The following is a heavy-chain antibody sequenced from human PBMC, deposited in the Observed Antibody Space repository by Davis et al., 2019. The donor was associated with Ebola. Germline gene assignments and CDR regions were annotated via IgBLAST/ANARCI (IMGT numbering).Heavy chain of an antibody. Sequence: MPSETLSLTCAVYGGSFSGYYWSWIRQPPGKGLEWIGEINHSGSTNYNPSLKSRVTISVDTSKNQFSLKLSSVTAADTAVYYCAKSGSSLVGATLVYWGQGTLVTVSS. CDR2: INHSGST. J-gene: IGHJ4*02. V-gene: IGHV4-34*01. CDR1: GGSFSGYY. CDR3: AKSGSSLVGATLVY. D-gene: IGHD1-26*01.